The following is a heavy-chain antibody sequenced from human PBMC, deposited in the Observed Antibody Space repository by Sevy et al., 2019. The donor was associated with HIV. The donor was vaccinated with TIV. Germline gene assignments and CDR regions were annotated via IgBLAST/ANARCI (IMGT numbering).Heavy chain of an antibody. Sequence: GGSLRPSCVVSGFTFNNAWMNWVRQAPGTGLQWIGLIKSKIDGETTDYAAPLKGRFTISRDDSKNTLYLQMNSLKIEDTAVYHCATAPGYYDSAPFDYWGPGTLVTVSS. CDR3: ATAPGYYDSAPFDY. CDR2: IKSKIDGETT. CDR1: GFTFNNAW. D-gene: IGHD3-22*01. V-gene: IGHV3-15*01. J-gene: IGHJ4*02.